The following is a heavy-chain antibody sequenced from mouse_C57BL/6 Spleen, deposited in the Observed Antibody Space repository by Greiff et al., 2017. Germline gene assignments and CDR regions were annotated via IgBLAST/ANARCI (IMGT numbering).Heavy chain of an antibody. CDR2: IWSDGST. D-gene: IGHD1-1*01. CDR3: ARHLITTVVDYAMDY. CDR1: GFSLTSYG. J-gene: IGHJ4*01. Sequence: VQLQESGPGLVAPSQSLSIPCTVSGFSLTSYGVHWVRQPPGKGLEWLVVIWSDGSTTYNSALKSRLNISKDNSKSQVFLKMNSLQTDDTTMYYCARHLITTVVDYAMDYWGQGTSVTVSS. V-gene: IGHV2-6-1*01.